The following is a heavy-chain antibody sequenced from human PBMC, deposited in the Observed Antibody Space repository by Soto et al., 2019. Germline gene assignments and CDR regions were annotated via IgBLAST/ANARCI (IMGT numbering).Heavy chain of an antibody. CDR2: INHSGST. Sequence: SETLSLTCAVYGGSFSGYYWSWIRQPPGKGLEWIGEINHSGSTNYNPSLKSRVTISVDTSKNQFSLKLSSVTAADTAVYYCARGVGIAAAGVWTYYYYYGMDVWGQGTTVTVS. CDR3: ARGVGIAAAGVWTYYYYYGMDV. V-gene: IGHV4-34*01. D-gene: IGHD6-13*01. CDR1: GGSFSGYY. J-gene: IGHJ6*02.